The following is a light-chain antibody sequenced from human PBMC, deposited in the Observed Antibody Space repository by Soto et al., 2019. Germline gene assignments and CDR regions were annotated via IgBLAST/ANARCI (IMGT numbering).Light chain of an antibody. V-gene: IGKV1-39*01. CDR2: AAS. CDR3: QQGYKFPRA. CDR1: QSISTY. J-gene: IGKJ1*01. Sequence: DIQMTQSPSSLSASVGDRVTIACRASQSISTYLNWYQQKPGKAPKLLIYAASNLQSGVPSRLSASGAATDFTSTFSSLQPDDFATYYCQQGYKFPRAFGQGTNGDIK.